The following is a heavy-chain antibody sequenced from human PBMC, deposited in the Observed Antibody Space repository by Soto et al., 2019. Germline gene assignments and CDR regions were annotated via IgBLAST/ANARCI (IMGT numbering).Heavy chain of an antibody. CDR2: LSFDGKHR. CDR1: GFDFKNYP. V-gene: IGHV3-30*04. Sequence: QVQLVESGGGEVQPGRSLRLSCAASGFDFKNYPMHWVRQVPDKGLEWVAVLSFDGKHRYYADSVKGLFTVSRDNSKNTLYLQMDSLKTEDAGVYYCASLPTPSSIAARPGFDPWGQGTLVTVSS. J-gene: IGHJ5*02. CDR3: ASLPTPSSIAARPGFDP. D-gene: IGHD6-6*01.